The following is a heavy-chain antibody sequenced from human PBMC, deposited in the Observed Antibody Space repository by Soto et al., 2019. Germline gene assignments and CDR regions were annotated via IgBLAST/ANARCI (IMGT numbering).Heavy chain of an antibody. CDR2: INAGNGNT. V-gene: IGHV1-3*01. CDR3: ARQGIAAAGNGMGY. J-gene: IGHJ4*02. CDR1: GYTFTSYA. D-gene: IGHD6-13*01. Sequence: ASVKVSCKASGYTFTSYAMHWVRQAPGQRLEWMGWINAGNGNTKYSQKFQGRVTITRDTSASTAYMELSSLRSEDTAVYYCARQGIAAAGNGMGYWGQGTLVTVSS.